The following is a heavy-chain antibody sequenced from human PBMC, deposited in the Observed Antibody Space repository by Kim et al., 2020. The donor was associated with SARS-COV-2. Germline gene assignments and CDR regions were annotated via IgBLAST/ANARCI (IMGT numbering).Heavy chain of an antibody. J-gene: IGHJ4*02. D-gene: IGHD3-22*01. Sequence: RVTISVDTSKNQFSLKLSSVTAADTAVYYCARRYYYDSSGYYEAYYFDYWGQGTLVTVSS. CDR3: ARRYYYDSSGYYEAYYFDY. V-gene: IGHV4-39*01.